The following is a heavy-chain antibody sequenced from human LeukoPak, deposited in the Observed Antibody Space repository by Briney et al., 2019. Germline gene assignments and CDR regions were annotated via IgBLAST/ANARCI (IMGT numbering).Heavy chain of an antibody. CDR3: ARGRRKYQLPTKTNWFDP. CDR2: ISSSGRTI. V-gene: IGHV3-11*01. CDR1: GFTFSDYY. D-gene: IGHD2-2*01. J-gene: IGHJ5*02. Sequence: GGSLRLSCAASGFTFSDYYMSWIRQAPGKGLEWVSYISSSGRTIYYADSVKGRFTISRDNAKNSLYLQMNSLRAEDTAVYYCARGRRKYQLPTKTNWFDPWGQGTLVTVSS.